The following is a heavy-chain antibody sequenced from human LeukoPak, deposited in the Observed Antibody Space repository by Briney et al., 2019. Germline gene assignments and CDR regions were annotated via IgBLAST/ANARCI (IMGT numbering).Heavy chain of an antibody. CDR1: GFTFSDYW. CDR3: SKEYCNSDY. V-gene: IGHV3-7*01. CDR2: MNQDGSRK. J-gene: IGHJ4*02. D-gene: IGHD2/OR15-2a*01. Sequence: GGSLTLSCAASGFTFSDYWMNWVRQAPGKGLEWVANMNQDGSRKIYVDSAKGRFTISRNNAKNSLYLQMNDLRVEDTAIYYCSKEYCNSDYWGQGTLVTVSS.